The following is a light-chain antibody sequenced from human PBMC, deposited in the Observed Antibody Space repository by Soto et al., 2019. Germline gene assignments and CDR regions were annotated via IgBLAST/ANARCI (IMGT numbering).Light chain of an antibody. J-gene: IGKJ5*01. CDR2: DAS. CDR1: QSVSSN. CDR3: QQRSAWPPIT. V-gene: IGKV3-11*01. Sequence: DIVLAQSPATLSLSPGERATLSCRASQSVSSNLAWYQQKPGQAPRLLIYDASNRATGIPARFSGSGSGTDFTNTITTLETEDFAVYYCQQRSAWPPITFGQGTRLEIK.